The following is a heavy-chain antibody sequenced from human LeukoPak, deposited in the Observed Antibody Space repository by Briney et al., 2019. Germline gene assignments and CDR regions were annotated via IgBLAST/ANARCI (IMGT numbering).Heavy chain of an antibody. V-gene: IGHV6-1*01. CDR3: ARGSRYCSSTSCYFNWFDP. D-gene: IGHD2-2*01. J-gene: IGHJ5*02. CDR2: TYYRSKWYN. Sequence: SQTLSLTCAISGDSVSSNSAAWNWIRQSPSRGLEWLGRTYYRSKWYNDYAVSVKSRITINPDTSKNQFSLQLNSVTPEDTAVYYCARGSRYCSSTSCYFNWFDPWGQGTLVTVSS. CDR1: GDSVSSNSAA.